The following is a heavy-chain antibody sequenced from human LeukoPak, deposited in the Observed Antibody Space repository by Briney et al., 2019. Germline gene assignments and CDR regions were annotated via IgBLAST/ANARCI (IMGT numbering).Heavy chain of an antibody. CDR3: AKAGTTGTTAHYYMDV. V-gene: IGHV3-23*01. CDR1: GFTFSSYA. CDR2: ISGSGGST. J-gene: IGHJ6*03. D-gene: IGHD1-1*01. Sequence: GGSLRLSCAASGFTFSSYAMSWVRQAPGKGLEWVSAISGSGGSTYYADSVKGRFTISRDNSKNTLYLRMNSLRAEDTAVYYCAKAGTTGTTAHYYMDVWGKGTTVTVSS.